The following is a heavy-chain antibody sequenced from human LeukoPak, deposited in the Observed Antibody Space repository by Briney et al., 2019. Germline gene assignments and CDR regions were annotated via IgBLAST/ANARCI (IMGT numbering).Heavy chain of an antibody. D-gene: IGHD2-21*01. CDR3: AKAPVTSCRGAYCYPFDY. J-gene: IGHJ4*02. CDR2: ISSGGDIM. CDR1: GLRFSDYY. Sequence: GGSLRLSCAASGLRFSDYYVSWIRQAPGKGLQRVSYISSGGDIMHYADSVRGRFTISRDSSKNTLYLQMNSLRAEDAAVYYCAKAPVTSCRGAYCYPFDYWGQGTLVTVSS. V-gene: IGHV3-11*01.